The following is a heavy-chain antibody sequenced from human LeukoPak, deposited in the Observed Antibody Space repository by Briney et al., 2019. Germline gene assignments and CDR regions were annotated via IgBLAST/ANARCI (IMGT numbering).Heavy chain of an antibody. CDR3: AKAVESTVTTSARYY. CDR2: ISSSSSYI. D-gene: IGHD4-17*01. Sequence: PGGSLRLSCAASGFTFSSYSMNWVRQAPGKGLEWVSSISSSSSYIYYADSVKGRFTISRDNSKNTLYLQMNSLRAEDTAVYYCAKAVESTVTTSARYYWGQGTLVTVSS. V-gene: IGHV3-21*04. J-gene: IGHJ4*02. CDR1: GFTFSSYS.